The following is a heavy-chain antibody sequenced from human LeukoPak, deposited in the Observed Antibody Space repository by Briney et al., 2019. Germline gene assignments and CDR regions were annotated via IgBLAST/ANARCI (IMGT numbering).Heavy chain of an antibody. CDR3: ARWGGTGSLYS. D-gene: IGHD1-1*01. CDR1: GFTFSSYS. J-gene: IGHJ4*02. CDR2: ISSSSSTI. Sequence: PGGSLRLSCAASGFTFSSYSMNWVRQAPGKGLEWGLYISSSSSTIYYADSVKGRFNIYRDNAKNSLYLQMNSLGDEDASVYYCARWGGTGSLYSWGQGTLVTVSS. V-gene: IGHV3-48*02.